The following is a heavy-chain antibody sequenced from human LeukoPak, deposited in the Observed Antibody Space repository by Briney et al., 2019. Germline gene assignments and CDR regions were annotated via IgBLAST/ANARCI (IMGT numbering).Heavy chain of an antibody. Sequence: ASVKVSCKASGYTFTSYGISWVRQAPGQGLEWMGWISAYNGNTNYAQKLQGRVTMTTDTSTSTAYMELRSLRSDDTAVYYCAREAYCSSTSCPYYYYYGMDVWGQGTTVTVS. J-gene: IGHJ6*02. CDR1: GYTFTSYG. D-gene: IGHD2-2*01. CDR3: AREAYCSSTSCPYYYYYGMDV. V-gene: IGHV1-18*01. CDR2: ISAYNGNT.